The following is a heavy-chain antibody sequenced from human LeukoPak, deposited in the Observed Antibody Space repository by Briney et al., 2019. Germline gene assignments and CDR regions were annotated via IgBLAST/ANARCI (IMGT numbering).Heavy chain of an antibody. CDR1: GFTFNNYA. D-gene: IGHD3-9*01. Sequence: PGGSLRLSCAASGFTFNNYAMHWVRQSPGRGLEWLAFISYDGYNEDYADSVRGRFSISRDNSKNTLYLQMSSLRPEDTAVYYCAKPKFSVLWFFDYWGQGFLVTVSS. CDR3: AKPKFSVLWFFDY. J-gene: IGHJ4*02. CDR2: ISYDGYNE. V-gene: IGHV3-30*18.